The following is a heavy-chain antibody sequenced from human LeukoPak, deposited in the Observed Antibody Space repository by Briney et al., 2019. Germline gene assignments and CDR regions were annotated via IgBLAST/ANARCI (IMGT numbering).Heavy chain of an antibody. CDR1: GGSISSYY. V-gene: IGHV4-59*01. CDR2: IYYSGST. Sequence: SETLSLTCTVSGGSISSYYWSWIRQPPGKGLEWIGYIYYSGSTNYNPSLKSRVTISVDTSKNQFSLKLSSVTAADTAVYYCARAPGDDFWSGYPDYWGQGTLVTVSS. CDR3: ARAPGDDFWSGYPDY. J-gene: IGHJ4*02. D-gene: IGHD3-3*01.